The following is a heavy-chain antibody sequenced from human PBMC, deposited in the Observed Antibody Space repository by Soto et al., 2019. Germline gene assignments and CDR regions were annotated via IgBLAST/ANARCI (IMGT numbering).Heavy chain of an antibody. CDR3: ARAPMVLTRSYFDS. CDR2: ISSSGNT. Sequence: ETLSLTCTVSDGSISNFYWSWIRQPPGKGLEWIGYISSSGNTNYNPSLKSRVSISVDTSKNQFSLNLASVTAADTGVYYCARAPMVLTRSYFDSWGQGTPVTVSS. CDR1: DGSISNFY. J-gene: IGHJ4*02. V-gene: IGHV4-59*01. D-gene: IGHD3-22*01.